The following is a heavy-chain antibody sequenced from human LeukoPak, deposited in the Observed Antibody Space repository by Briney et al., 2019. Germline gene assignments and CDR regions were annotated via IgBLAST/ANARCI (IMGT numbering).Heavy chain of an antibody. V-gene: IGHV1-2*02. D-gene: IGHD3-3*01. CDR1: GYTFTGYY. CDR3: ARVPKYYDFWSGYLDY. J-gene: IGHJ4*02. CDR2: INPNSGGT. Sequence: ASVKASCKASGYTFTGYYMHWVRQAPGQGLEWMGWINPNSGGTNYAQKFQGRVTMTRDTSISTAYMELSRPRSDDTAVYYCARVPKYYDFWSGYLDYWGQGTLVTVSS.